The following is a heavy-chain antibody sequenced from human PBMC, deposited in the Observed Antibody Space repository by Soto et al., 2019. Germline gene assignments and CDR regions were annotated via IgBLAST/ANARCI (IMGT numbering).Heavy chain of an antibody. Sequence: QVQLVQSGAEVKKPGSSVKVSCKASGGTFSSYTISWVRQAPGQGLEWMGRIIPILGIANYAQKFQGRVTITADKSTSTAYMELSSLRSEDTAVYYWGYSGYESLGAVDYWGQGTLVTVSS. D-gene: IGHD5-12*01. CDR3: GYSGYESLGAVDY. CDR2: IIPILGIA. V-gene: IGHV1-69*02. J-gene: IGHJ4*02. CDR1: GGTFSSYT.